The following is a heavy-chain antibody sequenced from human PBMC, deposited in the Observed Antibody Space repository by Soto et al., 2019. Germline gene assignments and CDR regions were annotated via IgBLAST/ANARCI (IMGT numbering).Heavy chain of an antibody. D-gene: IGHD1-1*01. CDR3: AQSTTAAHF. V-gene: IGHV5-51*01. CDR1: RNTFTSYW. CDR2: IYPGDSDT. J-gene: IGHJ4*02. Sequence: GESLKISCKTARNTFTSYWIAWVRQMPGKGLERMGMIYPGDSDTRYSPSFQGQVTISADGSISTAYLQWRSLKASDNAIYFCAQSTTAAHFWGQGTLVTVSS.